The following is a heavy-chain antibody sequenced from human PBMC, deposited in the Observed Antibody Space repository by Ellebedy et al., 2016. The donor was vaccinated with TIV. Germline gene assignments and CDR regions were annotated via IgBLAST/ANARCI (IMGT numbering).Heavy chain of an antibody. Sequence: PGGSLRLSCAASGFTFHSYGMHWVRQAPGKGLEWVTFIRYDGSDKYYADSVKGRFTVSRDNSKNTLNLQMNSLRLEDTAVNYCAKVLFAFGEFESPFDPWGQGTLVTVSS. J-gene: IGHJ5*02. D-gene: IGHD3-10*01. CDR1: GFTFHSYG. CDR3: AKVLFAFGEFESPFDP. V-gene: IGHV3-30*02. CDR2: IRYDGSDK.